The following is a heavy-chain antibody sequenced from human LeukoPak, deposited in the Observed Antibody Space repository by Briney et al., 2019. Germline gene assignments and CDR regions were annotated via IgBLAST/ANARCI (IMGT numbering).Heavy chain of an antibody. D-gene: IGHD6-19*01. V-gene: IGHV3-33*01. CDR1: GFPFSSYG. CDR3: ARASSGGSGWDPDY. CDR2: IWYDGSNK. J-gene: IGHJ4*02. Sequence: GGSLRLSCAASGFPFSSYGMHWVRQAPGKGLEWVAVIWYDGSNKYYVDSVKGRFTISRDNSKNTLYLQMNSLRAEDTAVYYCARASSGGSGWDPDYWGQGTLVTVSS.